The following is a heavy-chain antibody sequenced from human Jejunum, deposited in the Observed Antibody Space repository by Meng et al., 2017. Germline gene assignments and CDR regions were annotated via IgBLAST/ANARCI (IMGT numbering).Heavy chain of an antibody. Sequence: GESLKISCTVSGFTFNTYWMTWVRQAPGKGLEWVANIREDGSEENHVDSVKGRFTITRDNAKNSLYLQMNSLRAEDTAIYFCARCITGDWIDFWGKGPLVTVSS. J-gene: IGHJ4*02. CDR2: IREDGSEE. CDR3: ARCITGDWIDF. CDR1: GFTFNTYW. V-gene: IGHV3-7*01. D-gene: IGHD7-27*01.